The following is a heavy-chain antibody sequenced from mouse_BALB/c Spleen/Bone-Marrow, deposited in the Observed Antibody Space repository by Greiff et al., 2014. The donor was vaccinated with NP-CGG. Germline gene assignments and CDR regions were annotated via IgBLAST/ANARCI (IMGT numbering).Heavy chain of an antibody. V-gene: IGHV1-54*01. CDR2: INPGSGGA. CDR1: GYAFTNYL. J-gene: IGHJ2*01. Sequence: VQLQQPGAELVRPGTAVNVSCKASGYAFTNYLIEWVKQRPGQGLEWIGVINPGSGGANYNEKFKGKATLAADKSSSTAYMRLSSPTSDDSAVYFCARFGRYYFDYWGQGTTLTVSS. CDR3: ARFGRYYFDY.